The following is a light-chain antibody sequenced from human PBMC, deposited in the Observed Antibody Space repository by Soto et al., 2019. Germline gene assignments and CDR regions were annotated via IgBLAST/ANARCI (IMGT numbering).Light chain of an antibody. CDR3: LYGDEDNV. V-gene: IGLV3-22*01. J-gene: IGLJ1*01. CDR1: VRGENY. CDR2: EES. Sequence: SYELTQVPSVSVSPGQTARITWSGDVRGENYADWYQQKPGQAPELVIYEESELYPGIPERFSGSTSGNTTTLTISRVLTEQETAYYCLYGDEDNVFGTGTKVTVL.